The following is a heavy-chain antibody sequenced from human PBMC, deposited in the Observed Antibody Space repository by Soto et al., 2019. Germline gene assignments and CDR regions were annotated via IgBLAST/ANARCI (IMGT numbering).Heavy chain of an antibody. CDR3: AIQREYFILSFPLPHYYYYGMDV. Sequence: ASVKVSCKASGGTFSSYAISWVRQAPGQGLEWMGWISAYNGNTNYAQKLQGRVTMTTDTSTSTAYMELRSLRSDDTAVYYCAIQREYFILSFPLPHYYYYGMDVWGQGTTVTVSS. V-gene: IGHV1-18*01. CDR2: ISAYNGNT. J-gene: IGHJ6*02. CDR1: GGTFSSYA. D-gene: IGHD3-10*01.